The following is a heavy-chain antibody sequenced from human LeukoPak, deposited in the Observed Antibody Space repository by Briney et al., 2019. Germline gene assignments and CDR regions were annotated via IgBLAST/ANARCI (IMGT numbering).Heavy chain of an antibody. J-gene: IGHJ4*02. CDR1: GFTFSSYT. CDR2: ISSSSSYI. V-gene: IGHV3-21*01. D-gene: IGHD3-9*01. CDR3: ARATTYDILIGYFDY. Sequence: PGGSLRLSCAASGFTFSSYTMNWVRQAPGKGLEWVSSISSSSSYIYYAESVKGRFTMSRDNAKNSLYLQMNSLRAEDTAVYYCARATTYDILIGYFDYWGQGTLVTVSS.